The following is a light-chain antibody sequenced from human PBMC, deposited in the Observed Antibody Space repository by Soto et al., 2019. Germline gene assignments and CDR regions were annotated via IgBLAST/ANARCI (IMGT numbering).Light chain of an antibody. CDR2: GAS. V-gene: IGKV3-20*01. J-gene: IGKJ1*01. CDR3: HHYVSSLWT. Sequence: EIVLTQSPGTLSLSPGERVTLSCRASQSLDSKTLNWYQQKPGQSPRLLIYGASRRATVIPDRFSGSGSGTDFTLTISRREAEDFAVYFCHHYVSSLWTFGQGTKVEIK. CDR1: QSLDSKT.